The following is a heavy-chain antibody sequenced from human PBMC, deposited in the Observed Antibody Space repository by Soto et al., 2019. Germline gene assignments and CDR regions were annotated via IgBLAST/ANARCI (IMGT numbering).Heavy chain of an antibody. D-gene: IGHD2-2*01. CDR3: ATGRSEVVPGAMDT. V-gene: IGHV4-4*07. CDR2: IYPSGST. Sequence: QVQLQESGPGLVKPSETLSRSCTVSGGSFSSYYCNWVRKSAGKGLECIGRIYPSGSTTYKPSLKSRLTMSVDTSTNQFYLRLTSMTAADTAVYYCATGRSEVVPGAMDTWGQGTLVTVSS. CDR1: GGSFSSYY. J-gene: IGHJ5*02.